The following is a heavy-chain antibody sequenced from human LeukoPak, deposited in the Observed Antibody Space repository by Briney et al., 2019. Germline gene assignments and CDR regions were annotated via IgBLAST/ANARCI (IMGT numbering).Heavy chain of an antibody. CDR1: GFTFSTYW. V-gene: IGHV3-7*01. CDR2: INQDGNAK. Sequence: GGSLRLSCAASGFTFSTYWMTWVRQAPGVGLEWVATINQDGNAKYYVDSVKGRFAISRDNTKNSLSLQMSSLGDEDSGIYYRATHNYWRKDYWGQGTLVTVSS. CDR3: ATHNYWRKDY. J-gene: IGHJ4*02. D-gene: IGHD5-24*01.